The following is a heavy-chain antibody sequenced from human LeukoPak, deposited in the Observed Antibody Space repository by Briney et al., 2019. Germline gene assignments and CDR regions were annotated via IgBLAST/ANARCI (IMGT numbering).Heavy chain of an antibody. CDR3: ARVAVAATRYYYYGLDV. J-gene: IGHJ6*02. Sequence: GESLKISCKGSGYSFTSYWIGWVRQMPGKGLEWMGIIYPGDSDTGYSPSFQGQVTISADKSISTAYLQWSSLKASDTAMYYCARVAVAATRYYYYGLDVWGQGTTVTVSS. CDR1: GYSFTSYW. V-gene: IGHV5-51*01. D-gene: IGHD6-19*01. CDR2: IYPGDSDT.